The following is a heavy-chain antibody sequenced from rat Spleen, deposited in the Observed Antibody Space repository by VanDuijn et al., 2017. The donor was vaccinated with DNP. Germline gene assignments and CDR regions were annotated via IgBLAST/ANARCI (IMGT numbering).Heavy chain of an antibody. CDR3: TTHRTWYFDF. CDR2: ISTGGDDT. V-gene: IGHV5S13*01. CDR1: GFTFSYYY. Sequence: EVQLVESGGGLVQPGRSLKLSCAASGFTFSYYYMAWVRQAPTKGLEWVASISTGGDDTYNRDSVKGRFTISRDNAKNTQYLQMDSLRSEDTATYYCTTHRTWYFDFWGPGTMVTVSS. J-gene: IGHJ1*01.